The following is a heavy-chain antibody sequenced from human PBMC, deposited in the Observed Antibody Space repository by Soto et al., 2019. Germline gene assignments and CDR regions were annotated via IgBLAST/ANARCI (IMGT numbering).Heavy chain of an antibody. CDR2: IIPMLGIA. CDR1: GGTFSSYT. Sequence: QVQLVQSGAEVKKPGSSVKVSCKASGGTFSSYTFSWVRQAPGRGLEWMGRIIPMLGIANYAQKFQGRVTITVDNSTSTAYLELSSLRFEDTAVYYRANREYSYGFVIYWGKGTLVNVSS. J-gene: IGHJ4*02. CDR3: ANREYSYGFVIY. D-gene: IGHD5-18*01. V-gene: IGHV1-69*02.